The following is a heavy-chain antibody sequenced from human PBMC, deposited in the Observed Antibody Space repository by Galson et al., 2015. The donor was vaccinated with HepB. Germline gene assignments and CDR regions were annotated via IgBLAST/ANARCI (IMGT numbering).Heavy chain of an antibody. CDR3: ARLIAAAGASRGSFYYYYYMDV. Sequence: QSGAEVKKPGESLRISCKGSGYSFTSYWISWVRQMPGKGLEWMGRIDPSDSYTNYSPSFQGHVTISADKSISTAYLQWSSLKASDTAMYYCARLIAAAGASRGSFYYYYYMDVWGKGTTVTVSS. V-gene: IGHV5-10-1*01. CDR1: GYSFTSYW. D-gene: IGHD6-13*01. CDR2: IDPSDSYT. J-gene: IGHJ6*03.